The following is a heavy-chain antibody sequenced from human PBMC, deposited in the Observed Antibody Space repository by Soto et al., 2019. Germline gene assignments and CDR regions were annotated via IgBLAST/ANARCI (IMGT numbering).Heavy chain of an antibody. J-gene: IGHJ4*02. CDR3: PKDDSSGKFGY. CDR1: GFTFSSYG. CDR2: IPYEGSNK. V-gene: IGHV3-30*18. Sequence: GGSLRLSCAASGFTFSSYGMHWVRQAPGEGLERVAVIPYEGSNKYYADSVKGRFTISRDNSKNTLYLQMNSLRAEDTAVYYCPKDDSSGKFGYWGQGTPVTVSS. D-gene: IGHD3-22*01.